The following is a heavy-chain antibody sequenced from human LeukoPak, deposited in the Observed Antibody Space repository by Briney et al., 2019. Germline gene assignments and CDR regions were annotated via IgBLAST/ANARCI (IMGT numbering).Heavy chain of an antibody. D-gene: IGHD6-19*01. J-gene: IGHJ4*02. V-gene: IGHV3-23*01. CDR3: ARYSSGPIDY. CDR1: GFTFSSYA. Sequence: PGGSLRLSCAASGFTFSSYAITWVRQAPGKGLEWVSAVSSNGAKTYYADSVKGRFTISRDNYKNMVFLQMNSLRAEDTAVYYCARYSSGPIDYWGQGTLVTVSS. CDR2: VSSNGAKT.